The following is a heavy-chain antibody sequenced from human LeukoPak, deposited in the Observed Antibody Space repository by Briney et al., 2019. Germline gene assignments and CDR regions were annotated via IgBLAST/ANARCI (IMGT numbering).Heavy chain of an antibody. CDR1: GFTVSSNY. Sequence: PGGSLRLSCAASGFTVSSNYMSWVRQAPGKGLEWVSVIYSGGSTYYADSVKGRFTISRDNSKNTLYLQMNSLRAEDTAVYYCAREVLSSGWHSDYWGQGTLVTVSS. V-gene: IGHV3-66*01. D-gene: IGHD6-19*01. CDR3: AREVLSSGWHSDY. CDR2: IYSGGST. J-gene: IGHJ4*02.